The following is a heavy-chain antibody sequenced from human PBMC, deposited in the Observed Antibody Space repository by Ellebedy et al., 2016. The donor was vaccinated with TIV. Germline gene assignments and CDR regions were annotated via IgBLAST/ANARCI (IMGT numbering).Heavy chain of an antibody. CDR2: ISGSGGST. V-gene: IGHV3-23*01. J-gene: IGHJ6*02. CDR1: GFTFSSYA. CDR3: AKDSTIFGVVIVINYGMDV. D-gene: IGHD3-3*01. Sequence: GGSLRLSXAASGFTFSSYAMSWVRQAPGKGLEWVPAISGSGGSTYYADSVKGRFTISRDNSKNTLYLQMNSLRAEDTAVYYCAKDSTIFGVVIVINYGMDVWGQGTTVTVSS.